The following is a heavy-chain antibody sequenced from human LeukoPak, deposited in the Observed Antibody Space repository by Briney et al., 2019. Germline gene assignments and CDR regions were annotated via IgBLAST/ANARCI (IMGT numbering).Heavy chain of an antibody. V-gene: IGHV3-23*01. CDR3: ARDRGESFGELSDYFDY. J-gene: IGHJ4*02. CDR2: ISGSGGST. CDR1: GFTFSSYA. D-gene: IGHD3-10*01. Sequence: GGSLRLSCAASGFTFSSYAMSWVRQAPGKGLEWVSAISGSGGSTYYADSVKGRFTISRDNSKNTLYLQMNSLRAEDTAVYYCARDRGESFGELSDYFDYWGQGTLVTVSS.